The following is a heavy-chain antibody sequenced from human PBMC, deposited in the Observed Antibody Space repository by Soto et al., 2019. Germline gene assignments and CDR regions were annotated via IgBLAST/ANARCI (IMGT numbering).Heavy chain of an antibody. Sequence: SETLSLTCTVSGGSVSSGSYYWSWIRQPPGKGLEWIGYIYYSGSTNYNPSLKSRVTISVDTSKNQFSLKLSSVTAADTAVYYCARDLSGDYADPWGQGTLVTVSS. V-gene: IGHV4-61*01. CDR2: IYYSGST. CDR1: GGSVSSGSYY. CDR3: ARDLSGDYADP. J-gene: IGHJ5*02. D-gene: IGHD4-17*01.